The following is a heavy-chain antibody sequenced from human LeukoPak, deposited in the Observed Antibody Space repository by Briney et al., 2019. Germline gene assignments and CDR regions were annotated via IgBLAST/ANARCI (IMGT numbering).Heavy chain of an antibody. CDR2: VYYSGST. J-gene: IGHJ6*03. Sequence: PSETLSLTCTVSGGSISRSSYHWAWIRQPPGKGLEWFGRVYYSGSTNYNPSLKSRVTMSVDTSKNQFSLKLSSVTAADTAVYYCAVGGGSPNYYYSYYMGVWGKGTTVTVSS. D-gene: IGHD1-26*01. CDR3: AVGGGSPNYYYSYYMGV. CDR1: GGSISRSSYH. V-gene: IGHV4-39*07.